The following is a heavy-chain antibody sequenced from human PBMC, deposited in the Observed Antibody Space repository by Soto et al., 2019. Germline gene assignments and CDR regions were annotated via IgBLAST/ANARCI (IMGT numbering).Heavy chain of an antibody. J-gene: IGHJ4*01. CDR3: TRAHSKYDVLTV. CDR1: GESLSINA. Sequence: QVQLVQSGAEVKKPGSSVKVSCKTSGESLSINAISWVRQARGQGFEWMGGISPIFGATKYIDKFQGRRTITADESTSTVYMELGSLTSEDTAVYLCTRAHSKYDVLTVWGQGTQVTVSS. V-gene: IGHV1-69*01. CDR2: ISPIFGAT. D-gene: IGHD3-9*01.